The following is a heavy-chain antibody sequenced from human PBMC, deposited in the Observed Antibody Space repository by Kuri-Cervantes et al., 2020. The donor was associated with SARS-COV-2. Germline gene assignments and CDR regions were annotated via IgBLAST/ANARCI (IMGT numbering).Heavy chain of an antibody. D-gene: IGHD3-16*01. CDR1: GFTFNNYW. V-gene: IGHV3-21*01. J-gene: IGHJ4*02. CDR2: ISSSSSYI. Sequence: GESLKISCAASGFTFNNYWMHWVRQAPGKGLEWVSSISSSSSYISYADSMKGRFTISRGNAKNSLYLQMNSLRAEDTAVYYCARGNYVMYSRWPTAPSDYWGQGTLVTVSS. CDR3: ARGNYVMYSRWPTAPSDY.